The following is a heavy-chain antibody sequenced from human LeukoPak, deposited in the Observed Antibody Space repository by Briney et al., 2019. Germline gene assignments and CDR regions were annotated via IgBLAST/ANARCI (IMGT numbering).Heavy chain of an antibody. V-gene: IGHV3-74*01. D-gene: IGHD1-26*01. CDR3: ARSTYSGSYYDC. CDR2: IKSDGSSK. CDR1: GFTPSSYW. Sequence: GGSLRLSCAASGFTPSSYWMHWVRQVPGGGLGWVARIKSDGSSKPYADSVNGRFTISRDNAKNPLYLQMSSLRAEDTAVYYCARSTYSGSYYDCWGQGTLVTVSS. J-gene: IGHJ4*02.